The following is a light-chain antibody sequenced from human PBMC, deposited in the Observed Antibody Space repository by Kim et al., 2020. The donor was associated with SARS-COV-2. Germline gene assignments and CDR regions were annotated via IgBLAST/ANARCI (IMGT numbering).Light chain of an antibody. Sequence: PAYISFRSSQCRVYSDGHIYWNWFHQRPGESPRRLINKVSNRDAGVPDRFSGSGQGTDFTLQISRVKAEYVGVYYCMQGTHWPFTVGPGTKVDIK. V-gene: IGKV2-30*01. CDR1: QCRVYSDGHIY. J-gene: IGKJ3*01. CDR2: KVS. CDR3: MQGTHWPFT.